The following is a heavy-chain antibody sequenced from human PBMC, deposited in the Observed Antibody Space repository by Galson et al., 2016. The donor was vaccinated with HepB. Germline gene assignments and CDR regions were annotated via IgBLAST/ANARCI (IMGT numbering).Heavy chain of an antibody. CDR2: IKEDGREQ. J-gene: IGHJ4*02. Sequence: SLRLSCAASGFTFSMYWMTWVRQAPGRGLEWVGNIKEDGREQYYGDSVKGRFTISRDNTKKSVFLQMNSLRVEDTAVYYCVRGGLADGSYFDYWGQGTLVTVSS. CDR3: VRGGLADGSYFDY. D-gene: IGHD5-24*01. V-gene: IGHV3-7*01. CDR1: GFTFSMYW.